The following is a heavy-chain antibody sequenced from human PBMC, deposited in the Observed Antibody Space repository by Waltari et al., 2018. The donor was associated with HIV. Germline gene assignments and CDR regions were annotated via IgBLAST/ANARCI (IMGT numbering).Heavy chain of an antibody. CDR3: ARAVYGSGLNFLDY. CDR1: EYSFTESE. CDR2: MNPDSGNT. V-gene: IGHV1-8*01. Sequence: QEQLVQSGAEVKTPGASVKVSCKASEYSFTESELNWVRQAPGQGLEWMGRMNPDSGNTEYAKKFQGRVTMTRDTSTSTAYMELSSLRSDDTAVYYCARAVYGSGLNFLDYWGQGTLVSVSS. J-gene: IGHJ4*02. D-gene: IGHD3-10*01.